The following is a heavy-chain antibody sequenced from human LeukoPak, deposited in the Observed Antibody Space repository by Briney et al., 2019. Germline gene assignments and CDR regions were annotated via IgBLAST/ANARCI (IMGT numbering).Heavy chain of an antibody. CDR2: IYYSGST. CDR1: GGSISSGGYS. V-gene: IGHV4-31*03. J-gene: IGHJ4*02. D-gene: IGHD2-2*01. CDR3: ARAPDIVVVPADAYYFDY. Sequence: SETLSLTCTVSGGSISSGGYSWSWIRQHPGKGLEWIGYIYYSGSTYYNPSLKSRVTISVDTSKNQFSLKLSSVTAADTAVYYCARAPDIVVVPADAYYFDYWGQGTLVTVSS.